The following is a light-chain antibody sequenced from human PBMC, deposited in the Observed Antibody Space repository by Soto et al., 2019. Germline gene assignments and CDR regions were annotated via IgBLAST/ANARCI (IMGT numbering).Light chain of an antibody. CDR2: AAS. Sequence: DIQMTQSPSSLSASVGGRVTITCLAIQSISSYLNWYQQKPGKAPKLLIYAASSLQSGVPSRFSGSGSGTDFTLTISSLQPEDFETYYCQQSYSNPWTFGQGTKVDIK. V-gene: IGKV1-39*01. CDR3: QQSYSNPWT. CDR1: QSISSY. J-gene: IGKJ1*01.